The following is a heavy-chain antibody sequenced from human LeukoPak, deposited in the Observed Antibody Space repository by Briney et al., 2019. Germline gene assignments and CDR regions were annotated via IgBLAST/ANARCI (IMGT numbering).Heavy chain of an antibody. CDR1: GFTFSNYG. D-gene: IGHD1-20*01. CDR3: TREGSNNWYRQYHFDY. Sequence: GGSLRLSCAASGFTFSNYGIHWVRQAPGKGLEWVALIRSRPYGGTTRYAPSVEGRFSISRDDSKNTAYLQMDSLKTEDTAIYYCTREGSNNWYRQYHFDYWGQGTLVTVSS. CDR2: IRSRPYGGTT. J-gene: IGHJ4*02. V-gene: IGHV3-49*04.